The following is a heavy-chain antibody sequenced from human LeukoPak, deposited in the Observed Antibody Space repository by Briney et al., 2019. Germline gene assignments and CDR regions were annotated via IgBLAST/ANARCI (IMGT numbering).Heavy chain of an antibody. CDR3: ARGGNNWNFNPPIIPYYYYYMDV. CDR1: GFTFSSYS. D-gene: IGHD1-7*01. CDR2: ISSSSSYI. V-gene: IGHV3-21*06. Sequence: NPGGSLRLSCAASGFTFSSYSLSWVRQAPGKGLEWVSSISSSSSYIYYADSVKGRFTISRDNAKNSLYLQMNSLRAEDTAVYYCARGGNNWNFNPPIIPYYYYYMDVWGKGTTVTVSS. J-gene: IGHJ6*03.